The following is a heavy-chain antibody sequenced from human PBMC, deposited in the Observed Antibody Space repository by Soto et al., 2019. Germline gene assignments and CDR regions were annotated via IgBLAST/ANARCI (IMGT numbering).Heavy chain of an antibody. Sequence: QVQLVQSGAEVKTPGASVKVSCKASGYTFASYDINWVRQAPGQGLEWMGWMNPNSGNTGYAQKFHGRLSMTTDTALNIAPMELSSLRNEDTAVYYCARSDGYNFNWLDSWGQGTLVTVSA. D-gene: IGHD2-21*01. CDR2: MNPNSGNT. J-gene: IGHJ5*01. V-gene: IGHV1-8*01. CDR1: GYTFASYD. CDR3: ARSDGYNFNWLDS.